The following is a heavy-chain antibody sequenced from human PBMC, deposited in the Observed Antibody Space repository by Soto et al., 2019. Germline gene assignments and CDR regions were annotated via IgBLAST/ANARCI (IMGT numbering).Heavy chain of an antibody. J-gene: IGHJ4*02. CDR3: AAGEASSRNLAPYYLDF. D-gene: IGHD6-13*01. Sequence: SETLSLTCTVSGGSMRNYFWTWIRQPPGKGLERIGYIHYSGTTSFFPSYNPSLRSRVTISEDTSKNQFSLKLLSVTTADTAVYFCAAGEASSRNLAPYYLDFWGQGTLVTVSS. CDR2: IHYSGTT. V-gene: IGHV4-59*01. CDR1: GGSMRNYF.